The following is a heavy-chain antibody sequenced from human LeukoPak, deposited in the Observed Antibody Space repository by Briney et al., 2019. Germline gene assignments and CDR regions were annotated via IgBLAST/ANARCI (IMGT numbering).Heavy chain of an antibody. CDR2: IYSGGST. V-gene: IGHV3-53*01. CDR1: GFTVSSNY. J-gene: IGHJ6*02. CDR3: ARENYGDDPIEGMDV. Sequence: GGSLRLSCAASGFTVSSNYMSWVRQAPGKGLEWVSVIYSGGSTYYADSVKGRFTISRDNSKNTLYLQMNSLRAEDTAVYYCARENYGDDPIEGMDVWGQGTTVTVSS. D-gene: IGHD4-17*01.